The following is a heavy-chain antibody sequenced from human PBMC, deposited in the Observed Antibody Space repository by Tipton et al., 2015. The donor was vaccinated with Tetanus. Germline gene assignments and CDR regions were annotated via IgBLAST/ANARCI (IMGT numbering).Heavy chain of an antibody. V-gene: IGHV4-59*01. CDR2: IYYNGST. CDR3: ARGGLCVGPACAGISPLLDV. CDR1: GGSSSSFY. Sequence: TLSLTCAVSGGSSSSFYWSWIRQSPGKGLEWIGHIYYNGSTKYNPSLKSRVTVSLDTSKKHFSLRLSSVTAADTAVYYCARGGLCVGPACAGISPLLDVWGRGTLVTVSS. J-gene: IGHJ2*01. D-gene: IGHD2-15*01.